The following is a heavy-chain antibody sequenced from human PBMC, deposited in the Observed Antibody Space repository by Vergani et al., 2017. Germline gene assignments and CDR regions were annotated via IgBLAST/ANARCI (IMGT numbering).Heavy chain of an antibody. CDR3: ARDTRVAFDI. V-gene: IGHV1-69*13. CDR2: IIPIFGTA. CDR1: GYTFTSYG. J-gene: IGHJ3*02. Sequence: QVHLVQSGAEVKKPGASVKVSCKASGYTFTSYGISWVRQAPGQGLEWMGGIIPIFGTANYAQKFQGRVTITADESTSTAYMELSSLRSEDTAVYYCARDTRVAFDIWGQGTMVTVSS.